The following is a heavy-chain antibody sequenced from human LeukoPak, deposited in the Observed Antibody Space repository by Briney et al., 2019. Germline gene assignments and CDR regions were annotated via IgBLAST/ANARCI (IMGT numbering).Heavy chain of an antibody. Sequence: GGSLRLSCAASGFPFSSYWMHWVRQAPGKGLVWVSCIISDGSSTTYADSVKGRFTISRDDAKNTLYLQMNSLRAEDTAVYYCARGYCSGGSCPTDYWGQGTLVTVSS. CDR3: ARGYCSGGSCPTDY. CDR1: GFPFSSYW. V-gene: IGHV3-74*03. J-gene: IGHJ4*02. CDR2: IISDGSST. D-gene: IGHD2-15*01.